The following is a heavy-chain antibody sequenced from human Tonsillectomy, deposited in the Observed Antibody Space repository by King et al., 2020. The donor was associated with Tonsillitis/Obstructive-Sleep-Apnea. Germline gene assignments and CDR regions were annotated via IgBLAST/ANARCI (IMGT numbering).Heavy chain of an antibody. V-gene: IGHV1-24*01. Sequence: VQLVQSGAEVKKPGASVKVSCKVSGYTLTELSMHWVRQAPGKGLEWMGGFDPEDGETIYAQKFQGRVTMTEDTSTDTAYMELSSLRSEDTAVYYCATVTTMVRRVIFYYYYYMDVWGKGTTVTVSS. D-gene: IGHD3-10*01. CDR2: FDPEDGET. CDR1: GYTLTELS. J-gene: IGHJ6*03. CDR3: ATVTTMVRRVIFYYYYYMDV.